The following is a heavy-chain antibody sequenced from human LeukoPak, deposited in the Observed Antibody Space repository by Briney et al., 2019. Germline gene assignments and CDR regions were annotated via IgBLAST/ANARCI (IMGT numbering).Heavy chain of an antibody. CDR3: AKDFAYGSGSYEK. J-gene: IGHJ4*02. CDR2: ISGSGGST. CDR1: GFTFSSFW. D-gene: IGHD3-10*01. Sequence: PGGSLRLSCAASGFTFSSFWMHWVRQAPGKGLEWVSAISGSGGSTYYADSVKGRFTISRDNSKNTLYLQMNSLRAEDTAVYYCAKDFAYGSGSYEKWGQGTLVTVSS. V-gene: IGHV3-23*01.